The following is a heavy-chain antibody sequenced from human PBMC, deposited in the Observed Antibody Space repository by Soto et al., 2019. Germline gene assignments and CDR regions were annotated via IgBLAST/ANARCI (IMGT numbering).Heavy chain of an antibody. Sequence: QVQLVQSGAEVKKPGASVKVSCKASGYTFTSYDINWVRQATGQGLEWMGWMNPNSGNTGYAQKFQGRVTMTRNTSISTAYMELSSLRSEDTAVYYCASGRFGESYRNNWFDPWGQGTLVTVSS. CDR3: ASGRFGESYRNNWFDP. V-gene: IGHV1-8*01. CDR1: GYTFTSYD. CDR2: MNPNSGNT. J-gene: IGHJ5*02. D-gene: IGHD3-10*01.